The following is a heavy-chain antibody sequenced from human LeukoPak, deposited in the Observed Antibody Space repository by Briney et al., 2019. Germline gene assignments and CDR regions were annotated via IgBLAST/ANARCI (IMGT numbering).Heavy chain of an antibody. CDR3: ARDLIYYGGRPDAFDI. D-gene: IGHD3-10*01. CDR2: IYYSGST. Sequence: SETLSLTCTVSGGSISSGGYYWNWIRQHPGKGLEWIGYIYYSGSTYYNPSLQSRVTISVDTSKNQFSLKLSSLTAADTAVYYCARDLIYYGGRPDAFDIWGQGTMVTVSS. V-gene: IGHV4-31*03. J-gene: IGHJ3*02. CDR1: GGSISSGGYY.